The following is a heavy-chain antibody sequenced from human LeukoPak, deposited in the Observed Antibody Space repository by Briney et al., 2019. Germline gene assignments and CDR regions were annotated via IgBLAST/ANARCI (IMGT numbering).Heavy chain of an antibody. V-gene: IGHV3-23*01. J-gene: IGHJ6*02. CDR2: ISGSGGST. Sequence: GGSLRLSCAASGFTFSTYAMSWVRQAPGKGLEWVSAISGSGGSTYYADSVKGRFTISRDNSKNTLYLQMNSLRGDDTAVYYCVKAHGSGSSYYYYYGMDVWGQGTTVTVSS. D-gene: IGHD3-10*01. CDR1: GFTFSTYA. CDR3: VKAHGSGSSYYYYYGMDV.